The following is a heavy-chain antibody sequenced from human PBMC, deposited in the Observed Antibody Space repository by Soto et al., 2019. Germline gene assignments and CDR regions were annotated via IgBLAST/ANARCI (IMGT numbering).Heavy chain of an antibody. D-gene: IGHD5-12*01. Sequence: GGALRLSCAACGFTCSSYDMHWVRQAPGKGLEYVSVINSNGGSTDYANSVKGRFTISRDNSKNTLYLQMGSLRAEDMAVYYCARTSGYAFDYWGRGTLVTVSS. CDR1: GFTCSSYD. CDR3: ARTSGYAFDY. CDR2: INSNGGST. V-gene: IGHV3-64*01. J-gene: IGHJ4*02.